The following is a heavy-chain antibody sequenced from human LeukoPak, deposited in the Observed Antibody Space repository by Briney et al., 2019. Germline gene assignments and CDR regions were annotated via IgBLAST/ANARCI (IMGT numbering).Heavy chain of an antibody. CDR1: GGSFSGYY. CDR3: TTDAGYDSGWYNY. D-gene: IGHD6-19*01. CDR2: IKSNTEGGTI. J-gene: IGHJ4*02. V-gene: IGHV3-15*01. Sequence: ETLSLTCAVYGGSFSGYYWSWIRQPPGKGLEWVGRIKSNTEGGTIDYAAPVKGRFTISREDSKNMVYLQMNSLKTEDTAVYYCTTDAGYDSGWYNYWGQGILVTVSS.